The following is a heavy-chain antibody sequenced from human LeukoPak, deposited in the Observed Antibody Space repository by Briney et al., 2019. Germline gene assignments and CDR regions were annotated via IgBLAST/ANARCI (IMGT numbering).Heavy chain of an antibody. CDR2: ISAYNGNT. J-gene: IGHJ4*02. D-gene: IGHD5-18*01. Sequence: GASVKVSCKASGYTFTSYGISWVRQAPGQGLEWMGWISAYNGNTNYAQKLQGRVTMTTDTSTSTAYMELRSLRSDDTAVYYCARDNRRGVNTAYGYWGQGTLVTVSS. V-gene: IGHV1-18*01. CDR3: ARDNRRGVNTAYGY. CDR1: GYTFTSYG.